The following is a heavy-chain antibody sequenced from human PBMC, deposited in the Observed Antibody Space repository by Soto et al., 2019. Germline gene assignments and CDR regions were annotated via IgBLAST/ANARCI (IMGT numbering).Heavy chain of an antibody. CDR3: ARLYYDSSGYSPHYYYCMDV. V-gene: IGHV1-69*10. Sequence: ASVKVSCKASGGTFSSYAISWVRQAPGQGLEWMGGIIPILGIANYAQKFQGRVTITADKSTSTAYMELCSLRSEDTAVYYCARLYYDSSGYSPHYYYCMDVWGQGTTVTVSS. J-gene: IGHJ6*02. D-gene: IGHD3-22*01. CDR2: IIPILGIA. CDR1: GGTFSSYA.